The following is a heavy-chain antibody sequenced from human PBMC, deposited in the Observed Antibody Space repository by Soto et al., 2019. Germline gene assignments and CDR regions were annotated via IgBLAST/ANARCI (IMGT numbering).Heavy chain of an antibody. CDR1: GFIFRNYG. V-gene: IGHV3-33*01. D-gene: IGHD5-12*01. Sequence: QVQLVESGGGVVQAGRSLRVSCAASGFIFRNYGMHWVRQAPGKGLEWVAIIYFDGKNQYYADSVKGRFTISRDTSKNMVYLQLNSLRAEDTATYYCARASNRYSGYDTDSGFDVWGQGTTVTVSS. CDR2: IYFDGKNQ. CDR3: ARASNRYSGYDTDSGFDV. J-gene: IGHJ6*02.